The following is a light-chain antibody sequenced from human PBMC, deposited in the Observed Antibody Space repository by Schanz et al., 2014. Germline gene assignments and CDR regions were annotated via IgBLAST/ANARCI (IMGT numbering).Light chain of an antibody. J-gene: IGLJ3*02. CDR1: TTDIGSTYL. CDR2: GGS. Sequence: QSALTQPASVSASPGQSITISCTGSTTDIGSTYLISWYQQHPGEAPKLMILGGSIRPSGVSSRVSGSMSTNTASLTISGLQAEDEAEYYCSSYTSSSTLDRVFGGGTKLTVL. CDR3: SSYTSSSTLDRV. V-gene: IGLV2-14*02.